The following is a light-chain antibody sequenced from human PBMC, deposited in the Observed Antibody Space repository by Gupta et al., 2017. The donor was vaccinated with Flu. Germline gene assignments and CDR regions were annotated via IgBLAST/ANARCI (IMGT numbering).Light chain of an antibody. V-gene: IGKV1-5*03. Sequence: SPSPMSASVGDRSTIPGRDSKSISRGLGWEQQKPVQAPKLMIYKAVRGERGVTYRFSGRGGLKEFTRTSSIRQKDGCANYYGQHYNNYRTFGQGTKVEIK. J-gene: IGKJ1*01. CDR2: KAV. CDR1: KSISRG. CDR3: QHYNNYRT.